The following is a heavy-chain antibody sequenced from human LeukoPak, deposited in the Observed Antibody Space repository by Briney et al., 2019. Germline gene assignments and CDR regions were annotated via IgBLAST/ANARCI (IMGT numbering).Heavy chain of an antibody. V-gene: IGHV3-48*01. D-gene: IGHD3-3*01. CDR3: ARDQYYAFDY. J-gene: IGHJ4*02. Sequence: GGSLRLSCAATGFTFSSYSMNWVRQAPGKGVEWVSYITSRSSTIHYADSVKGRFTISRDNAKNSLYLQMNSLRAEDTAVYYCARDQYYAFDYWGQGALVTVSS. CDR2: ITSRSSTI. CDR1: GFTFSSYS.